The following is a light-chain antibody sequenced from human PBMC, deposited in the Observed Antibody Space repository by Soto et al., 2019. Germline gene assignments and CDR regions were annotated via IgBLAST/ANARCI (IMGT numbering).Light chain of an antibody. J-gene: IGKJ1*01. CDR1: QSVSSSY. CDR2: GAS. Sequence: EIVLTQSPGTLSLSPGERATLSCRASQSVSSSYLAWYQQKPGQAPRLLTYGASSRATGIPDRFSGSGSGTDFTLTISRLEPEDFAVYSCQQYGSSPLTFGQGTKVDIK. CDR3: QQYGSSPLT. V-gene: IGKV3-20*01.